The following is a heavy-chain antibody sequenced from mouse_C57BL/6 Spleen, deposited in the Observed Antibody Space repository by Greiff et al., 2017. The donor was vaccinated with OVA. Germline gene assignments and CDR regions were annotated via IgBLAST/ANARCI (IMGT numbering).Heavy chain of an antibody. Sequence: EVQLVESGGGLVKPGGSLKLSCAASGFTFSDYGMHWVRQAPEKGLEWVAYISSGSSTIYYADTVKGRFTISRDNAKNTLFLQMTSLRSEDTAMYYCAATVVAKNPWFAYWGQGTLVTVSA. CDR2: ISSGSSTI. CDR3: AATVVAKNPWFAY. V-gene: IGHV5-17*01. CDR1: GFTFSDYG. J-gene: IGHJ3*01. D-gene: IGHD1-1*01.